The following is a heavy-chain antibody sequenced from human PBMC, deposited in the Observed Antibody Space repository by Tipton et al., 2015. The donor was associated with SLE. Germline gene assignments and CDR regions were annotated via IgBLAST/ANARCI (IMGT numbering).Heavy chain of an antibody. CDR1: GGSISSGSYY. V-gene: IGHV4-61*02. J-gene: IGHJ2*01. CDR3: ARGPSYYYDSSGCQPRGCFDL. D-gene: IGHD3-22*01. CDR2: IYTSGST. Sequence: TLSLTCTVSGGSISSGSYYWSWIRQPAGKGLEWIGRIYTSGSTNYNPSLKSRVTISVDTSKNQFSLKLSSVTAADTAVYYCARGPSYYYDSSGCQPRGCFDLWGRGTLVTVSS.